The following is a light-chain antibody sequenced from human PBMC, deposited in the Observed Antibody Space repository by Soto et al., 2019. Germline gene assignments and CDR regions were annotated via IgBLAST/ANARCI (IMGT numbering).Light chain of an antibody. V-gene: IGKV3-20*01. J-gene: IGKJ4*01. Sequence: EIVLTQSPGTLSLSPGERATISCRASQSVSSSYLAWYQQKPGQAPRLLIYGASSRATGIPDRFSGSGSGTDFTLTISRLEPEDFAVYYCQQPLTFGGGTKVDIK. CDR1: QSVSSSY. CDR2: GAS. CDR3: QQPLT.